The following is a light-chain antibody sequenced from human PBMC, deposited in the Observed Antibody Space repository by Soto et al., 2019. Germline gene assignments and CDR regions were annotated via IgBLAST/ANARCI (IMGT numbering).Light chain of an antibody. Sequence: EIVLTQSPGTLSLSPGERATLSCSASQSVGSNYLAWYQQTPGQAPRLLIYGASSRATGIPDRFSGSGSGTDFTLTISRLEPEDFAVYYCHQYGSSPPYTFGQGTKLEIK. CDR3: HQYGSSPPYT. J-gene: IGKJ2*01. V-gene: IGKV3-20*01. CDR1: QSVGSNY. CDR2: GAS.